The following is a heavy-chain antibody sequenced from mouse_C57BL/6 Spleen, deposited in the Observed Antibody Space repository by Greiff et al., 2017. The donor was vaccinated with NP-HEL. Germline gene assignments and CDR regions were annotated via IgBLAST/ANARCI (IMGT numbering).Heavy chain of an antibody. Sequence: DVMLVESGGGLVKPGGSLKLSCAASGFTFSSYAMSWVRQTPEKRLEWVATISDGGSYNYYPDNVKGRFTISRDTAKKNLYRQMSHLTSKDTAMYYFARYPLITTVSSYYVDYWGQGTTLTVAS. J-gene: IGHJ2*01. CDR3: ARYPLITTVSSYYVDY. CDR2: ISDGGSYN. CDR1: GFTFSSYA. D-gene: IGHD1-1*01. V-gene: IGHV5-4*03.